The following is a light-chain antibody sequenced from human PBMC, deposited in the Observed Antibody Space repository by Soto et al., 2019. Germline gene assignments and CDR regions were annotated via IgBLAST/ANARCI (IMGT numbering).Light chain of an antibody. Sequence: QSALTQPPSASGSPGRSVTISCTGTSSDVGGYNYVSWYQQHPGKAPKLMIYEVSKRPSGVPDRFSGSKSGNTASLTVSGLQAEDEADYYCSSFAGSNNLRMFGGGTKLTVL. CDR3: SSFAGSNNLRM. CDR1: SSDVGGYNY. V-gene: IGLV2-8*01. J-gene: IGLJ3*02. CDR2: EVS.